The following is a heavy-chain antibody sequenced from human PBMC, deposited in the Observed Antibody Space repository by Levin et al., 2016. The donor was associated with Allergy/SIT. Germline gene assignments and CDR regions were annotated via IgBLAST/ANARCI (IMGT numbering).Heavy chain of an antibody. CDR1: GYSFTSYW. D-gene: IGHD3-10*01. Sequence: KVSCKGSGYSFTSYWIGWVRQMPGKGLEWMGIIYPGDSDTRYSPSFQGQVTISADKSISTAYLQWSSLKASDTAMYYCARRTTLLWFGEGFDPWGQGTLVTVSS. CDR3: ARRTTLLWFGEGFDP. V-gene: IGHV5-51*01. J-gene: IGHJ5*02. CDR2: IYPGDSDT.